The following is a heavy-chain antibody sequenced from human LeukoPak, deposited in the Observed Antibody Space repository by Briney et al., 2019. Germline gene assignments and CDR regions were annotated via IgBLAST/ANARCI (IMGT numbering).Heavy chain of an antibody. CDR1: GFTFSSYG. Sequence: PGGSLRLSCEASGFTFSSYGMHWVRQAPGKGLEWVAFIRYDGSNKYYADSVKGRFTISRDNSKNTLYLQMNSLRAEDTAVYYCAKAVAVAGRDYYYYYMDVWGKGTTVTISS. J-gene: IGHJ6*03. D-gene: IGHD6-19*01. CDR3: AKAVAVAGRDYYYYYMDV. V-gene: IGHV3-30*02. CDR2: IRYDGSNK.